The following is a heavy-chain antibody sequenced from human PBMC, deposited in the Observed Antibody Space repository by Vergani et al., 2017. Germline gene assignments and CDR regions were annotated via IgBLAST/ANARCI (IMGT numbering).Heavy chain of an antibody. D-gene: IGHD2-8*01. Sequence: EVQLVESGGGLVQPGRSLRLSCAASGFTFDDYAMHWVRQAPGKGLEWVSGINWNSDSIAYADSVKGRFTITRDNAKKSVCLQMNSLRAEDTAMYFCARGLWDCTHIRCSPPSYWGQGTQVTVSS. CDR2: INWNSDSI. CDR3: ARGLWDCTHIRCSPPSY. V-gene: IGHV3-9*01. CDR1: GFTFDDYA. J-gene: IGHJ4*02.